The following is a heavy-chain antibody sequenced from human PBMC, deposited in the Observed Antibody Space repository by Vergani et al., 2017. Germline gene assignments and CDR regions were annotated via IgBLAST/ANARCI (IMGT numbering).Heavy chain of an antibody. Sequence: QLQLQQSGPGLVKPSETLFLTCTVSADSISSGSYYWGWIRQPPGKSLEWIGSIYYSGLTYYNPSLKSRVAISVDTSKNQFSLKLSSVTAADTAVYYCASIPYSGSWGWFDPWGQGTLVTVSS. V-gene: IGHV4-39*07. CDR3: ASIPYSGSWGWFDP. D-gene: IGHD1-26*01. CDR2: IYYSGLT. CDR1: ADSISSGSYY. J-gene: IGHJ5*02.